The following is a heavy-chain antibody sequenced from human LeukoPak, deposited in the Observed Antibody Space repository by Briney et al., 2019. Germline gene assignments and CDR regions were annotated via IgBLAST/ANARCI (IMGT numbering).Heavy chain of an antibody. CDR2: ISSSSSYI. CDR3: ARDNKDYDYVWGSYHATTKNDC. CDR1: GFTFSSYS. V-gene: IGHV3-21*01. Sequence: GGSLRLSCAASGFTFSSYSMNWVRQAPGKGLEWVSAISSSSSYIYYADSVKGRFTISGDNDKNSLYTQMNTLRAEDTAVYYCARDNKDYDYVWGSYHATTKNDCWGQGTLVTVSS. D-gene: IGHD3-16*02. J-gene: IGHJ4*02.